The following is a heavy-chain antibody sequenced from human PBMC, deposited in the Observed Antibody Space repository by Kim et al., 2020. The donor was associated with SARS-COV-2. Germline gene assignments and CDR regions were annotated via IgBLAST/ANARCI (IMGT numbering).Heavy chain of an antibody. CDR2: INHSGST. CDR3: ARGGVLLWFGGAHWFDP. D-gene: IGHD3-10*01. J-gene: IGHJ5*02. Sequence: SETLSLTCAVYGGSFSGYYWSWIRQPPGKGLEWIGEINHSGSTNYNPSLKSRVTISVDTSKNQFSLKLSSVTAADTAVYYCARGGVLLWFGGAHWFDPWGQGTLVTVSS. CDR1: GGSFSGYY. V-gene: IGHV4-34*01.